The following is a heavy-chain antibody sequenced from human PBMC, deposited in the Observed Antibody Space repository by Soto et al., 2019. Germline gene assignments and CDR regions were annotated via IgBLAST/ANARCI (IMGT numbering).Heavy chain of an antibody. V-gene: IGHV3-33*01. CDR2: IWYDGSNK. J-gene: IGHJ6*02. Sequence: PGGSLRLSCAASGFTFSSYGMHRVRQAPGKGLEWVAVIWYDGSNKYYADSVKGRFTISRDNSKNTLYLQMNSLRAEDTAVYYCARDVVAGVPSGMDVWGQGTTVTVSS. CDR1: GFTFSSYG. D-gene: IGHD6-19*01. CDR3: ARDVVAGVPSGMDV.